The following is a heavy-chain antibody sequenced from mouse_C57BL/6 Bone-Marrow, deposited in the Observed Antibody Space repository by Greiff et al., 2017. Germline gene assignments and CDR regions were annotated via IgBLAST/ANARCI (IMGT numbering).Heavy chain of an antibody. J-gene: IGHJ2*01. CDR3: TVYYDYDGYYFDY. Sequence: EVKLMESGGGLVQPGGSMKLSCAASGFTFSDAWMDWVRQSPEKGLAWVAEIRNKANNHATYYAESVKGRFTISRDDSKSSVYLQMNSLRAEDTGIYYCTVYYDYDGYYFDYWGQGTTLTVSS. CDR2: IRNKANNHAT. V-gene: IGHV6-6*01. CDR1: GFTFSDAW. D-gene: IGHD2-4*01.